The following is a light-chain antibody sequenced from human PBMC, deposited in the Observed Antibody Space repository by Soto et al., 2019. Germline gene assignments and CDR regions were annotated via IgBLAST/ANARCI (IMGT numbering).Light chain of an antibody. CDR3: AAWDDSLTKV. CDR1: SSNIGRNY. J-gene: IGLJ2*01. Sequence: QSVLTQPPSASGTPGQRVTISCSGSSSNIGRNYVSWYQQLPGTAPKLLIYRSNQRPSGVPDRFSGSKSGTSASLASSGLRSEDEADYYCAAWDDSLTKVFGGGTKLTVL. V-gene: IGLV1-47*01. CDR2: RSN.